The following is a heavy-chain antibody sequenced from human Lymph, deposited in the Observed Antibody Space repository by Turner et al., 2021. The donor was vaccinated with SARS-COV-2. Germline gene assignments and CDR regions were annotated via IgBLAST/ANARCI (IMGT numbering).Heavy chain of an antibody. J-gene: IGHJ4*01. CDR3: TTDPVQLVPYIDF. V-gene: IGHV3-15*01. D-gene: IGHD6-13*01. CDR1: GYTFNDAW. CDR2: NKSKTDCGTT. Sequence: VQLVGCGGGLVRPGGARILSCAAAGYTFNDAWMSWVRQATGKGLECVGPNKSKTDCGTTYYAAPVKSRYTISRDDSKNTLYLQSNSLTTEDSAVYYCTTDPVQLVPYIDFWGQGTMVTVSS.